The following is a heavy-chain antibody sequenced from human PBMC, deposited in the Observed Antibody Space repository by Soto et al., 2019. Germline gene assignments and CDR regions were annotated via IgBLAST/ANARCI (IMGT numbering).Heavy chain of an antibody. CDR2: INAGNGNT. J-gene: IGHJ6*03. D-gene: IGHD3-10*01. Sequence: ASVKVSCKASGYTFTSYAMHWVRQAPGQRLEWMGWINAGNGNTKYSQKFQGRVTITRDTSASTAYMELSSLRSEDTAVYYCARGSHYGSGRDYYYYYMDVWGKGTTVTVSS. CDR3: ARGSHYGSGRDYYYYYMDV. V-gene: IGHV1-3*01. CDR1: GYTFTSYA.